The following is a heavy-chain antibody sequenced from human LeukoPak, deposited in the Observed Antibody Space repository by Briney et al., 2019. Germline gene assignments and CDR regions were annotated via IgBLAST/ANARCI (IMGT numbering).Heavy chain of an antibody. D-gene: IGHD2-21*02. CDR2: IIPIFGTA. J-gene: IGHJ3*02. CDR1: GGTFISYA. CDR3: ARGRVVVVTEYDAFDI. V-gene: IGHV1-69*05. Sequence: SVKVSCKASGGTFISYAISWVRQAPGQGLEWMGRIIPIFGTANYAQKFQGRVTITTDESTSTAYMELSSLRSEDTAVYYCARGRVVVVTEYDAFDIWGQGTMVTVSS.